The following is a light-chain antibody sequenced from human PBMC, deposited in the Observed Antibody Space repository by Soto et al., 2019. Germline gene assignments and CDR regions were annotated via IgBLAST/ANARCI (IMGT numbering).Light chain of an antibody. CDR2: ATS. V-gene: IGKV3-20*01. CDR1: QRVSKH. J-gene: IGKJ1*01. Sequence: PVTVSVSPGETVTLSCRASQRVSKHLAWFQQRPGQAPRLLIFATSRRATDIPDRFSGSVSGTDFIIAIRRLEPEDFAVYYCHQFGYSTRTFCQGTKVDIK. CDR3: HQFGYSTRT.